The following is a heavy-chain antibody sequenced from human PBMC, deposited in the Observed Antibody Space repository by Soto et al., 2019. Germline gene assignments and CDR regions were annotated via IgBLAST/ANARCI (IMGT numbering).Heavy chain of an antibody. CDR3: ARDSGYSSGVLDY. Sequence: SVKVSCKASGGTFSSYAISWVRQAPGQGLEWMGGIIPIFGTANYAQKFQGRVTITADKSTSTAYMELSSLRSEDTAVYYCARDSGYSSGVLDYWGKGNLVTTSS. J-gene: IGHJ4*02. D-gene: IGHD6-19*01. V-gene: IGHV1-69*06. CDR1: GGTFSSYA. CDR2: IIPIFGTA.